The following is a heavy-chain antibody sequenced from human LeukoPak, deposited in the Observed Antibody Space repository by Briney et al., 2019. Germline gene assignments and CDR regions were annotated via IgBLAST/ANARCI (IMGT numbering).Heavy chain of an antibody. Sequence: GGSLRLSCAASGFTFDDYAMHWVRQAPGKGLEWVSLISWDGGSTYYADSVKGRFTISRDNSTNSLYLQMNSLRAEDTALYYCAKDKRPRYYYYYMDVWGKGTTVTVSS. CDR1: GFTFDDYA. CDR3: AKDKRPRYYYYYMDV. V-gene: IGHV3-43D*03. CDR2: ISWDGGST. J-gene: IGHJ6*03.